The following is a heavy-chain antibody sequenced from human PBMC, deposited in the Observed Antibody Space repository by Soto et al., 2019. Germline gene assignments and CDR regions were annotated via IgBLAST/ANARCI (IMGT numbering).Heavy chain of an antibody. CDR2: VRESGSDK. D-gene: IGHD3-16*02. CDR1: GYIFSNYA. Sequence: GGSLRLSCLASGYIFSNYAMSWVRQAPGKGLEWVSAVRESGSDKYYVDSVRGRFTISRDNAKNSLYLQMNSLRAEDTAVYYCARGATVYDYIWGSYRYTQDAFDIWGQGTMVTVSS. V-gene: IGHV3-21*04. J-gene: IGHJ3*02. CDR3: ARGATVYDYIWGSYRYTQDAFDI.